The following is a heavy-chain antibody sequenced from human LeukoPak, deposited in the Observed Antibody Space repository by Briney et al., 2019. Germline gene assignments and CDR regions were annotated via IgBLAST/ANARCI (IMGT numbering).Heavy chain of an antibody. CDR1: GGSISSGDYY. V-gene: IGHV4-30-4*01. Sequence: PSQTLSLTCSVPGGSISSGDYYWSWIRQPPGKGLEWIGHIYYSGSTHHNPSLKSRVTISVDTSKNQFSLKLSSVTATDTAVYYCARSLLSAGSGSYGFDPWGQGTLVTVSS. CDR3: ARSLLSAGSGSYGFDP. D-gene: IGHD3-10*01. CDR2: IYYSGST. J-gene: IGHJ5*02.